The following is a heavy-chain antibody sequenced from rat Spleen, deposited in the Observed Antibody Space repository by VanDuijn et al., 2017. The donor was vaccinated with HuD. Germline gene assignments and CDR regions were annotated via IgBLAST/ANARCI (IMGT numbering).Heavy chain of an antibody. V-gene: IGHV2-1*01. Sequence: QVQLKESGPGLVQPSQTLSLICTVSGFSLISHSVHWVRQPPGKGLEWMGGIWGDGSTDYNSVLKSRLTINRDTSKSQVFLKMNSLQTEDTAIYFCATQHYYDGYYRDSWGQGVMVTVSS. CDR2: IWGDGST. J-gene: IGHJ2*01. D-gene: IGHD1-12*03. CDR3: ATQHYYDGYYRDS. CDR1: GFSLISHS.